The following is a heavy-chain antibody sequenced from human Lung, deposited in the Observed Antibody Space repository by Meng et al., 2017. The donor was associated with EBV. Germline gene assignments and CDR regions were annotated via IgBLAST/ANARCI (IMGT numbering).Heavy chain of an antibody. Sequence: QGPLVEWGGGVGHPGGSLRPSFAASGFIFSNYGFPWVRQAPGKGPEWVAIIPSDGSHNKYYADSVKGRFTISRDNSKNTLYLQMNSLRTDDTAVYYCAKDLSGRFDPWGQGTLVTVSS. CDR1: GFIFSNYG. V-gene: IGHV3-30*18. CDR3: AKDLSGRFDP. CDR2: IPSDGSHNK. D-gene: IGHD1-14*01. J-gene: IGHJ5*02.